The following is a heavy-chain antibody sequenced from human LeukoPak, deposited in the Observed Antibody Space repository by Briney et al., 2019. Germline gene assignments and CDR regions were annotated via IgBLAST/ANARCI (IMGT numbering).Heavy chain of an antibody. D-gene: IGHD4-17*01. CDR1: GGSISSGSYY. CDR3: ARSPTDDYGDYYFDY. J-gene: IGHJ4*02. CDR2: IYTSGST. V-gene: IGHV4-61*02. Sequence: SQTLSLTCTLSGGSISSGSYYWSWIRQPAGKGLEWIGRIYTSGSTNYNPSLKSRVTISVDTSKNQFSLKLSSVTAADTAVYYCARSPTDDYGDYYFDYWGQGTLVTVSS.